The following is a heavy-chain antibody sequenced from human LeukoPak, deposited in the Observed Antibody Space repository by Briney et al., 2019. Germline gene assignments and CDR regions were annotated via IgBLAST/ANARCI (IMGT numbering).Heavy chain of an antibody. Sequence: GGSLRLSCAASGFTFSSYAMHWVRQAPGKGLEWVAVISYDGSNKYYADSVKGRFTISRDNSKNTLYLQMNSLRAEDTAVYYCAKDWGHSSSGGIDYWGQGTLVTVSS. CDR2: ISYDGSNK. CDR1: GFTFSSYA. D-gene: IGHD6-6*01. V-gene: IGHV3-30*04. CDR3: AKDWGHSSSGGIDY. J-gene: IGHJ4*02.